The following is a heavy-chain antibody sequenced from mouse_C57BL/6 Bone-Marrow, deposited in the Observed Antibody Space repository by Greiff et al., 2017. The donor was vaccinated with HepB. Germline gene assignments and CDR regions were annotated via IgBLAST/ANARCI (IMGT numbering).Heavy chain of an antibody. CDR2: IDPENGDT. J-gene: IGHJ1*03. D-gene: IGHD1-2*01. Sequence: VQLQQSGAELVRPGASVKLSCTASGFTIKDDYMHWVKQRPEQGLEWIGWIDPENGDTEYASKFQGKATITADTSSNTAYLQLSSLASEDTAVYYCTPAARYFDVWGTGTTVTVSS. CDR3: TPAARYFDV. CDR1: GFTIKDDY. V-gene: IGHV14-4*01.